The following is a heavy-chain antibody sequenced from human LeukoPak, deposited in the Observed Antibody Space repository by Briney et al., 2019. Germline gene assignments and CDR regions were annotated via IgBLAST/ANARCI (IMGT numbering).Heavy chain of an antibody. CDR2: IYTSGST. J-gene: IGHJ1*01. V-gene: IGHV3-66*01. CDR3: ARGMYYGSALSRD. D-gene: IGHD3-10*01. CDR1: GFTVSSNY. Sequence: GGSLRLSCAASGFTVSSNYMSWVRQAPGKGLEWVSVIYTSGSTYYADSVKGRFTISRDNSKNTLYLQMNSLRAEDTAVYYCARGMYYGSALSRDWGQGTLVTVSS.